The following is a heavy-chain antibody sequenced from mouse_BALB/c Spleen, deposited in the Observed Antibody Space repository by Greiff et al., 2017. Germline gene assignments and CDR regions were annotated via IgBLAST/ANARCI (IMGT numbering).Heavy chain of an antibody. CDR1: GYSFTGYN. Sequence: VQLQQSGPELGKPGASVKISCKASGYSFTGYNMYWVKQSHRKSLEWIGYIDPYNGGTSYNQKSKGKATLTVDKSSSTAYMHLNSLTSEDSAIYYCARGDGNYWYFDVWGAGTTVTVSS. CDR3: ARGDGNYWYFDV. V-gene: IGHV1S135*01. CDR2: IDPYNGGT. D-gene: IGHD2-1*01. J-gene: IGHJ1*01.